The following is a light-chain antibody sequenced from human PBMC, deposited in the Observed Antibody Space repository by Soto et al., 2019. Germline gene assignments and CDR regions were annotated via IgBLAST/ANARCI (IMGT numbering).Light chain of an antibody. CDR2: AAS. CDR1: QGISSY. J-gene: IGKJ4*01. Sequence: AIRMTQSPSSLSASTGDRVTITCRASQGISSYLAWYQQKPGKAPKLLIYAASTLQSGVQSRFSGSGSGTDFTLTISCLQSEEFATYYCQQYYSYPLTFGGGTKVDIK. CDR3: QQYYSYPLT. V-gene: IGKV1-8*01.